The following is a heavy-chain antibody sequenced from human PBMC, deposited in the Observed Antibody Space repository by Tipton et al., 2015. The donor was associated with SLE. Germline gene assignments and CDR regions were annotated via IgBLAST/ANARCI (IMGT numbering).Heavy chain of an antibody. CDR2: INHSGST. D-gene: IGHD6-6*01. Sequence: GLVKPSETLSLTCAVYGGSFSDYYWSWIRQPPGKGLEWIGEINHSGSTNYNPSLKSRVTISVDTSKNQFSLKLSSVTAADTAVYYCARRPPFIAAHDYWGQGTLVTVSS. V-gene: IGHV4-34*01. CDR1: GGSFSDYY. CDR3: ARRPPFIAAHDY. J-gene: IGHJ4*02.